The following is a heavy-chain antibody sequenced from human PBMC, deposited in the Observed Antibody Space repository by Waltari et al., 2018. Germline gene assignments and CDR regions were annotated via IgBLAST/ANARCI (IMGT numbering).Heavy chain of an antibody. Sequence: QVQLVQSGAGVKKPGASVKVSGKVSGYALPELSMHWVRQAPGKGLEWMGGFDPEDGETNDAQKIQGRVTMTEETSTDTAYMEVGRLRSEDTAVDYCATADGAPWGQGTLVTVSS. CDR2: FDPEDGET. CDR3: ATADGAP. D-gene: IGHD2-8*02. V-gene: IGHV1-24*01. CDR1: GYALPELS. J-gene: IGHJ5*02.